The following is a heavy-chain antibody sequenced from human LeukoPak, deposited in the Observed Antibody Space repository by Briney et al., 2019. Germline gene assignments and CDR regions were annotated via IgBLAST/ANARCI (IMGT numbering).Heavy chain of an antibody. J-gene: IGHJ4*02. D-gene: IGHD5-24*01. V-gene: IGHV3-23*01. CDR3: ASKMRYYFDY. Sequence: GGSLRLSCAVSGVTFSSYAMSWVRQAPGKGLEWVSGISGSGGTTYYADSVKGRFTISRDNPKNTLYLQVNSLRAEDTAVYYCASKMRYYFDYWGQGTLVTVSS. CDR1: GVTFSSYA. CDR2: ISGSGGTT.